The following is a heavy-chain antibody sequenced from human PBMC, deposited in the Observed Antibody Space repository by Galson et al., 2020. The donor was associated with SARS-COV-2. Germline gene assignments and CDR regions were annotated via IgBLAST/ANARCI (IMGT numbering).Heavy chain of an antibody. J-gene: IGHJ4*02. V-gene: IGHV1-69*04. Sequence: SVKVSCKASGGTFSSYTISWVRQAPGQGLEWMGRIIPILGIANYAQKFQGRVTITADKSTSTAYMELSSLRSEDTAVYYCARESTGFQSSGWYSFDYWGQGTLVTVSS. CDR2: IIPILGIA. D-gene: IGHD6-19*01. CDR3: ARESTGFQSSGWYSFDY. CDR1: GGTFSSYT.